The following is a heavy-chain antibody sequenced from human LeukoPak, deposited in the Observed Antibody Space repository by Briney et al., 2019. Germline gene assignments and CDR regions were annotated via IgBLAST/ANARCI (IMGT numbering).Heavy chain of an antibody. J-gene: IGHJ5*02. CDR3: PRRPHGRRYNWFDP. V-gene: IGHV4-34*01. D-gene: IGHD6-25*01. CDR2: INHSGST. CDR1: GGSFSGYY. Sequence: SETLSLTCAVYGGSFSGYYWSWIRQPPGKGLEWIGEINHSGSTNYNASLKSRVTISVDTSKNQFSLKLSSVTAADTAVYYCPRRPHGRRYNWFDPWGQGTLVTVSS.